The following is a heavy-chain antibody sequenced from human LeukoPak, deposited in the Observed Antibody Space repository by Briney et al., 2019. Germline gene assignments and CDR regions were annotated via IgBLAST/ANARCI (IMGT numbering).Heavy chain of an antibody. J-gene: IGHJ5*02. D-gene: IGHD4-17*01. CDR1: GGSISSGGYY. CDR3: ARGTAVTYWFDP. V-gene: IGHV4-31*03. CDR2: IYYSGST. Sequence: SQTLSLTCTVSGGSISSGGYYWSWIRQHPGKGLEWIGYIYYSGSTYYNPSLKSRVTISVDTSKNQFSLKLSSVTAADTAVYYCARGTAVTYWFDPWGQGTLVTVSS.